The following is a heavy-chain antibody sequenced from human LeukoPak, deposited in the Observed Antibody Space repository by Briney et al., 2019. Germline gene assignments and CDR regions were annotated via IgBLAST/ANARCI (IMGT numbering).Heavy chain of an antibody. V-gene: IGHV4-39*01. Sequence: SETLSLTCTISDDSARSDNYYGGWVRQPPGKGLEWIGNIYYSGSTYYNPSLKSRVTMSVDTSKDQFFLKLNSVTAADTAVYYCARGRPYSGGYHLDYWGQGTLVTVSA. J-gene: IGHJ4*02. CDR2: IYYSGST. CDR3: ARGRPYSGGYHLDY. D-gene: IGHD1-26*01. CDR1: DDSARSDNYY.